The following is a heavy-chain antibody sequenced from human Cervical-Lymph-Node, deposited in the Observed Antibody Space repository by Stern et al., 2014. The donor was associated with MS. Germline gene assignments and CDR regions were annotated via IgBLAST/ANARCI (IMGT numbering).Heavy chain of an antibody. V-gene: IGHV3-21*01. Sequence: EVQLLESGGGLVKPGGSLRLSCAASGFTFSDYSMKWVRQAPGKGLEWVSAISTSSDYIYYADSVKGRFTVSRDNAKNSMYLQMNSLRVEDTAVYYCARVHCSSSNCYTGDHYFYGLDVWGQGTTVTVSS. CDR3: ARVHCSSSNCYTGDHYFYGLDV. CDR2: ISTSSDYI. D-gene: IGHD2-2*02. CDR1: GFTFSDYS. J-gene: IGHJ6*02.